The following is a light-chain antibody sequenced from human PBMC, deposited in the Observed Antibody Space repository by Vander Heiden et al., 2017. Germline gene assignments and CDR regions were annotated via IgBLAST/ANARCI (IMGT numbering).Light chain of an antibody. CDR1: QSLSSNY. J-gene: IGKJ2*01. CDR2: DIS. V-gene: IGKV3-20*01. Sequence: IVLTQSPGTLSLSPGERATLSCRASQSLSSNYFAWYQQKAGQAPRLLMYDISTRATGIPDRFSGSGSGTDFTLTITRLEPGDFAVYYCQQDSDSPSTFGQGTKLEIK. CDR3: QQDSDSPST.